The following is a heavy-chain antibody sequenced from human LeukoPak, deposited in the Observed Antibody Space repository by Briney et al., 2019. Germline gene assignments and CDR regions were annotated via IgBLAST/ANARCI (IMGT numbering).Heavy chain of an antibody. CDR2: IYYSGST. CDR3: ASYGSGPTNYYYYGMDV. V-gene: IGHV4-30-4*01. J-gene: IGHJ6*02. Sequence: KASETLSLTCTVSGGSISSGDYYWSWLRQPPGKGLEWIGYIYYSGSTYYNPSLKSLVTISVDTSKNQFSLKLSSVTAADTAVYYCASYGSGPTNYYYYGMDVWGQGTTVTVSS. CDR1: GGSISSGDYY. D-gene: IGHD3-10*01.